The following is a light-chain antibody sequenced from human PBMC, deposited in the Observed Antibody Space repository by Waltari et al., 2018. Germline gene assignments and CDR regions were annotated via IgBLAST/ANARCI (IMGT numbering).Light chain of an antibody. J-gene: IGKJ1*01. V-gene: IGKV1-39*01. CDR2: GAS. Sequence: DFQMTQSPSSLSASVGDRVTISCQASHDISNYLNSYQQRPGKAPKLLIYGASNLEAGVPSRFSGSGSGTDFTLTISSLQPEDFATYYCQQSYSTPRTFGQGTKVEIK. CDR1: HDISNY. CDR3: QQSYSTPRT.